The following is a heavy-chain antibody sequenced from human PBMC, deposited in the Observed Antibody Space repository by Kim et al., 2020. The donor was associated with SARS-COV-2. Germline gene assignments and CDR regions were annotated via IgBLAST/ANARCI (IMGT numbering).Heavy chain of an antibody. D-gene: IGHD3-16*01. CDR2: GNT. V-gene: IGHV1-3*01. CDR3: ARTRLGGDY. Sequence: GNTKYSQKFQGRVTITRDTSASTAYMELSSLRSEDTAVYYCARTRLGGDYWGQGTLVTVSS. J-gene: IGHJ4*02.